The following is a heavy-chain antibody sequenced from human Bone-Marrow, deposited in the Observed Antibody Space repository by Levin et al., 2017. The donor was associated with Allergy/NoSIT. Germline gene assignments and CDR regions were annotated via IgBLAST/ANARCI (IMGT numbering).Heavy chain of an antibody. D-gene: IGHD3-10*01. CDR3: HYYGSGSYSDGFAFDI. Sequence: SVKVSCKASGGTFSSYTISWVRQAPGQGLEWMGRIIPILGIANYAQKFQGRVTITADKSTSTAYMELSSLRSEDTAVYYCHYYGSGSYSDGFAFDIWGQGTMVTVSS. J-gene: IGHJ3*02. V-gene: IGHV1-69*02. CDR2: IIPILGIA. CDR1: GGTFSSYT.